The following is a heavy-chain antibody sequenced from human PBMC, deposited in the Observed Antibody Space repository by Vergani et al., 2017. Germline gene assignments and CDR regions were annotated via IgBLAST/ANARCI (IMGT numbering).Heavy chain of an antibody. CDR2: INPNSGGT. V-gene: IGHV1-2*02. Sequence: QVQLVQSGAEVKKPGASVKVSCKASGYTFTGYYMHWVRQAPGQGLEWMGWINPNSGGTNYAQKFQGRVTMTRDTSISTAYMELSRLRSDDTAVYYWARDGQAGRWSEGGFDYWGQGTLVTVSS. D-gene: IGHD2-8*01. J-gene: IGHJ4*02. CDR1: GYTFTGYY. CDR3: ARDGQAGRWSEGGFDY.